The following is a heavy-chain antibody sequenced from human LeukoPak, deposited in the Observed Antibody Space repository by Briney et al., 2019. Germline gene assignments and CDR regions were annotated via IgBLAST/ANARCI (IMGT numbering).Heavy chain of an antibody. CDR1: GGTFSSYA. Sequence: ASVKVSCKASGGTFSSYAISWVRQAPGQGLEWMGRIIPIFGTANYAQKFQGRVTITTDESTSTAYMELSSLRSEDTAVYYCARDKLGGWDTAMVDFDYWGQGTLVTVSS. CDR2: IIPIFGTA. CDR3: ARDKLGGWDTAMVDFDY. D-gene: IGHD5-18*01. V-gene: IGHV1-69*05. J-gene: IGHJ4*02.